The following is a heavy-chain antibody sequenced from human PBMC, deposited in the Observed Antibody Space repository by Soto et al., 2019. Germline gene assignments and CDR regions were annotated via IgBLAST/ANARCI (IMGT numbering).Heavy chain of an antibody. Sequence: QVQLVESGGGVVQPGRSLRLSCAASGFTFSSYGMHWVRQAPGKGLEWVAVISYDGSNKYYADSVKGRFTISRDNSKNTLYLQMKSLRAEDTAVYYCAKDWDSSSWYDYWGQGTLVTVSS. CDR3: AKDWDSSSWYDY. CDR1: GFTFSSYG. D-gene: IGHD6-13*01. V-gene: IGHV3-30*18. CDR2: ISYDGSNK. J-gene: IGHJ4*02.